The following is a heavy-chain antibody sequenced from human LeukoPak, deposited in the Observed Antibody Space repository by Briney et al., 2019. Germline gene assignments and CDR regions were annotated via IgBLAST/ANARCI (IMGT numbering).Heavy chain of an antibody. CDR3: ATQGSGWYGNFDY. J-gene: IGHJ4*02. CDR1: ACSFTGYY. CDR2: INPDSGGT. Sequence: RASVKVSCKASACSFTGYYMHWVRQAPGQGLEWMGWINPDSGGTNYAQKFQGRVTMTRHTSISTAYMELSRLSSDDTAVYYCATQGSGWYGNFDYWGQGTLVTVSS. D-gene: IGHD6-19*01. V-gene: IGHV1-2*02.